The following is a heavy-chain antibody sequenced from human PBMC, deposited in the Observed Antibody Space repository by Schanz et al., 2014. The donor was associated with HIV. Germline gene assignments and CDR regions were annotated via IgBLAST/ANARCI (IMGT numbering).Heavy chain of an antibody. Sequence: QVQLVESGGGVVQPGRSLRLSCAASGFTFSSYGMHWVRQAPGKGLEWGAVRWYDGSNKYYADSVKVRFTISRDNSKNTLYLQMNSLRAEDSAVYYCARDWRPNYDFWSGSIGVIGMDVWGQGTKVTVSS. V-gene: IGHV3-33*01. D-gene: IGHD3-3*01. CDR2: RWYDGSNK. J-gene: IGHJ6*02. CDR1: GFTFSSYG. CDR3: ARDWRPNYDFWSGSIGVIGMDV.